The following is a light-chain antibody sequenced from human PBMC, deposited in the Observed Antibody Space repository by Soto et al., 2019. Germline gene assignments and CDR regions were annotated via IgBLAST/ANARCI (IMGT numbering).Light chain of an antibody. CDR1: QSVSSN. J-gene: IGKJ1*01. V-gene: IGKV3-15*01. Sequence: VMTQAPATLSVSPGERVTLSCRASQSVSSNLAWYQQKPGQTPRLLIYDASTGATGIPARFSGSGSGTEFTLTISSLHSEDFAVYYCQQYNNWPRTFGQGTKVDIK. CDR2: DAS. CDR3: QQYNNWPRT.